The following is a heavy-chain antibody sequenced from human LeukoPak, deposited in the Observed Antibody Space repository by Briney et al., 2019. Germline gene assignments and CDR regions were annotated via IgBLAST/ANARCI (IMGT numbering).Heavy chain of an antibody. J-gene: IGHJ5*02. CDR3: ARPRGYCSAGVCYFHP. V-gene: IGHV4-39*01. CDR1: GASISTSSYY. CDR2: VYYTGST. D-gene: IGHD2-8*02. Sequence: PSETLSLTCTVSGASISTSSYYWAWIRQPPGNGLEWIGSVYYTGSTYYNPSLKSRVTISVDTSKNQFSLKLSSVTAADTAVYYCARPRGYCSAGVCYFHPWGQGTLVTVSS.